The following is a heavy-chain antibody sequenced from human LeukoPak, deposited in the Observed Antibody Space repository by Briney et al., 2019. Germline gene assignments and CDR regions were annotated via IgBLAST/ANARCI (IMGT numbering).Heavy chain of an antibody. Sequence: SETLSLTCTVSGGSISSSSYYWGWIRQPPGKGLEWIGSIYYSGSTYYNPSLKSRVTISVDTSKNQFSLKLTSVTAADTAVYYCARHDSWLAAGFDYWGQGTLVTVSS. CDR3: ARHDSWLAAGFDY. CDR1: GGSISSSSYY. J-gene: IGHJ4*02. V-gene: IGHV4-39*01. CDR2: IYYSGST. D-gene: IGHD6-13*01.